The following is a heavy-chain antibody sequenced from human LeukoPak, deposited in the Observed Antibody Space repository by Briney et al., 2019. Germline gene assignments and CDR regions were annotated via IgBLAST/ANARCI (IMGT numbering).Heavy chain of an antibody. CDR1: GGSISSYY. D-gene: IGHD1-14*01. CDR2: IYYSGST. CDR3: ARETGT. Sequence: SETLSLTCTVSGGSISSYYWSWIRQPPGKGLEWIGYIYYSGSTNYNPSLKSRVTISVDTSKNQFSLKLSSVTAADTAVYYCARETGTWGQGTLVTVSS. V-gene: IGHV4-59*12. J-gene: IGHJ4*02.